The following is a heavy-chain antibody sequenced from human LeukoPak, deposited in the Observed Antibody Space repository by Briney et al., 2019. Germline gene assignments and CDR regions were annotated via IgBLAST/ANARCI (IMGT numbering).Heavy chain of an antibody. CDR3: ARERDYDILTGYYSY. CDR1: GGSISSSSYY. V-gene: IGHV4-39*07. D-gene: IGHD3-9*01. J-gene: IGHJ4*02. CDR2: IYYSGST. Sequence: SETLSLTCTVSGGSISSSSYYWGWIRQPPGKGLEWIGSIYYSGSTYYNPSLKSRVTISVDTSKNQFSLKLSSVTAADTAVYYCARERDYDILTGYYSYWGQGTLVTVSS.